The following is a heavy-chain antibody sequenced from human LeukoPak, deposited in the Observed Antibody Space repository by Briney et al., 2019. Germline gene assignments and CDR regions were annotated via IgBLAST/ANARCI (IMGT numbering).Heavy chain of an antibody. CDR2: ISGSGVST. CDR1: GFTFASYA. CDR3: AKDTFWDMVVVVIWVGGFDY. D-gene: IGHD3-22*01. Sequence: GGSLRLSCAASGFTFASYAMSWVRQAPGKGLEWVSAISGSGVSTYYADSVKGRFTISRDNSKNTLYLQMNSLRAEDTAVYYCAKDTFWDMVVVVIWVGGFDYWGQGTLVTVSS. J-gene: IGHJ4*02. V-gene: IGHV3-23*01.